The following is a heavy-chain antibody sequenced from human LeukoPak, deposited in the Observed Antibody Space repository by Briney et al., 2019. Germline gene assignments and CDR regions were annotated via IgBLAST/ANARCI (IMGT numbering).Heavy chain of an antibody. CDR3: AKDGQRRAVSVVTYMDV. V-gene: IGHV3-9*01. J-gene: IGHJ6*03. CDR1: GFTFDDYA. CDR2: INWNSGRM. Sequence: GRSLRLSCAAAGFTFDDYAMHSVRQAPGKGLEWVSTINWNSGRMEYADSVKGRFTISRDNAKNSLYLQMNSLRDEDTALYYCAKDGQRRAVSVVTYMDVWGKGTTVTVSS. D-gene: IGHD6-19*01.